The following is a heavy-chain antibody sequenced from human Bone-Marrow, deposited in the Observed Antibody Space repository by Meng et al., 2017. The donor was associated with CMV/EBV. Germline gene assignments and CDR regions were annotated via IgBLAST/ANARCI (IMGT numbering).Heavy chain of an antibody. Sequence: SETLSLTCTVSGGSISSYYWSWIRQPPGKGLEWIGYIYYSGSTNYNPSLKSRVTISVDTSKNQFSLKLSSVTAADTAVYYCARAPYCGGDCYWDGWYFALWGRGTLVTVSS. CDR1: GGSISSYY. CDR3: ARAPYCGGDCYWDGWYFAL. CDR2: IYYSGST. J-gene: IGHJ2*01. V-gene: IGHV4-59*01. D-gene: IGHD2-21*01.